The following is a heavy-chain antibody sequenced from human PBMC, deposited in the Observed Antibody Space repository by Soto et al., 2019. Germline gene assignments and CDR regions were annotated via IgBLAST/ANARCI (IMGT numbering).Heavy chain of an antibody. J-gene: IGHJ4*02. CDR2: IWYDGSNK. D-gene: IGHD3-10*01. CDR1: GFTFSSYG. Sequence: ESGGGVVQPGRSLRLSCAASGFTFSSYGMHWVRQAPGKGLEWVAVIWYDGSNKYYADSVKGRFTISRDNSKNTLYLQMNSLRAEDTAVYYCARGTYYYGSGSYRLGFDYWGQGTLVTVSS. CDR3: ARGTYYYGSGSYRLGFDY. V-gene: IGHV3-33*01.